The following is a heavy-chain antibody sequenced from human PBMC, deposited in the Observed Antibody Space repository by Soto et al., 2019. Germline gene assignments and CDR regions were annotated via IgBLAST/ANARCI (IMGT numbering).Heavy chain of an antibody. D-gene: IGHD6-19*01. Sequence: GGSLRLSCAASGFTFSSYSMNWVRQAPGKGLEWVSYISSSSTIYYAASVKGRFTISRDNAKNSLYLQMNSLRDEDTAVYYCARTRIGQWPINFDYWGQGTLVTVSS. CDR1: GFTFSSYS. J-gene: IGHJ4*02. CDR2: ISSSSTI. CDR3: ARTRIGQWPINFDY. V-gene: IGHV3-48*02.